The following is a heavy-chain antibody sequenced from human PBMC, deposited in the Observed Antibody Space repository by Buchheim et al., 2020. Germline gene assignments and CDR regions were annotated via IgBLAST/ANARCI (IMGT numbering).Heavy chain of an antibody. CDR1: GFTFSSYA. CDR2: ISYDGSNK. V-gene: IGHV3-30*04. D-gene: IGHD6-13*01. CDR3: ARSYVFPQQLVLGY. J-gene: IGHJ4*02. Sequence: QVQLVESGGGVVQPGRSLRLSCAASGFTFSSYAMHWVRQAPGKGLEWVAVISYDGSNKYYADSVKGRFTISRDNSKNTLYLQMNSLRAEDTAVYYCARSYVFPQQLVLGYWGQGTL.